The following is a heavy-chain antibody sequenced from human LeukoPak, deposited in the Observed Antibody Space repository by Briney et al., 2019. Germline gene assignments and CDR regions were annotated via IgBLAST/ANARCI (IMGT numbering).Heavy chain of an antibody. CDR3: ARDLAWGAFDY. Sequence: QSGGSLRLSCAASGFTFSSYSMNWVRQAPGKGLEWVSYISSSSSTIYYADSVKGRFTISRDNAKNSLYLQMNSLRAEDTAVYYCARDLAWGAFDYWGQGTLVTVSS. D-gene: IGHD7-27*01. V-gene: IGHV3-48*01. J-gene: IGHJ4*02. CDR2: ISSSSSTI. CDR1: GFTFSSYS.